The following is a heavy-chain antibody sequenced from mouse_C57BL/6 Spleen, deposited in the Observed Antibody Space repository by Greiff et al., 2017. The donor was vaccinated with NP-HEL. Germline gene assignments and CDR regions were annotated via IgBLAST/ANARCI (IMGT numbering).Heavy chain of an antibody. J-gene: IGHJ3*01. CDR3: ASYYSNYGDTFAY. V-gene: IGHV1-82*01. CDR2: FYPGDGDT. Sequence: VQLQQSGPELVKPGASVKISCKASGYAFSSSWMNWVKQRPGKGLEWIGRFYPGDGDTNYNGKFKGKATLTADKSSSTAYMQLSSLTSEDSAVYFCASYYSNYGDTFAYWGQGTLVTVSA. D-gene: IGHD2-5*01. CDR1: GYAFSSSW.